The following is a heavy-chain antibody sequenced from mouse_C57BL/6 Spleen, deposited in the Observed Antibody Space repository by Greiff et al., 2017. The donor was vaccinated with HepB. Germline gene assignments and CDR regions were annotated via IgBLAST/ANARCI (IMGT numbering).Heavy chain of an antibody. CDR1: GFTFSSYA. CDR2: ISSGGDYI. Sequence: EVKVVDSGEGLVKPGGSLKLSCAASGFTFSSYAMSWVRQTPEKRLEWVAYISSGGDYIYYADTVKGRFTISRDNARNPLYLQMSSLKSEDTAMYYCTRHDSWYFDVWGTGTTVTVSS. D-gene: IGHD2-4*01. J-gene: IGHJ1*03. CDR3: TRHDSWYFDV. V-gene: IGHV5-9-1*02.